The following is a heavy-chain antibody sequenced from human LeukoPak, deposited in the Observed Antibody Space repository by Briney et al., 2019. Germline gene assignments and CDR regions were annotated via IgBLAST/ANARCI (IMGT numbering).Heavy chain of an antibody. CDR2: ISSSSSYI. Sequence: PGGSLRLSCAASGFTFSSYSMNWVRQAPGKGLEWVSSISSSSSYIYYADSVKGRFTISRDNAKNSLYLQMNSLRAEDTAVYYCARGGMQKLWFGELGGQGTLVTVSS. V-gene: IGHV3-21*01. J-gene: IGHJ4*02. D-gene: IGHD3-10*01. CDR1: GFTFSSYS. CDR3: ARGGMQKLWFGEL.